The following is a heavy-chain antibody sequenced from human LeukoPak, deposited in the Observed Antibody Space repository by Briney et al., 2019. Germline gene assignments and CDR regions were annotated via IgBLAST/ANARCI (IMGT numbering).Heavy chain of an antibody. D-gene: IGHD4-17*01. CDR3: TRAPPGMTKMTDY. CDR2: VSTNDGNT. V-gene: IGHV1-18*01. CDR1: GYTFTNYH. Sequence: ASVKVSCKASGYTFTNYHIAWVRQAPGQGLEWMGWVSTNDGNTVYAQRLQGRVTMTTDTSTSVAYMELRSLTSDDTAVYYCTRAPPGMTKMTDYWGQGTLVTVSS. J-gene: IGHJ4*02.